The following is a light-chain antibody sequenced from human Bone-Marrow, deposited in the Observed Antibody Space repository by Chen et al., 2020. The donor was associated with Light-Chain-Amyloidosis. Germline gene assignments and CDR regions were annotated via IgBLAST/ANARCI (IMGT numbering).Light chain of an antibody. CDR3: QQTYGLPMT. Sequence: DIQMTQSPSSLPASVGDRVTITCRATQSVGRLLNWYQKKPGRGPTLLIYASSSLHSGVPSRFSGSGSGTEFTLSISSLQPEDFAIYYCQQTYGLPMTFGPGTTVEI. CDR2: ASS. J-gene: IGKJ3*01. CDR1: QSVGRL. V-gene: IGKV1-39*01.